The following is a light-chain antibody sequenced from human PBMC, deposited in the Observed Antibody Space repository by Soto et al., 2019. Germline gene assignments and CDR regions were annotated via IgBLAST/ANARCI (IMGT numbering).Light chain of an antibody. V-gene: IGLV4-69*01. J-gene: IGLJ2*01. CDR2: LNSDGSH. CDR3: QTWGTWQVV. Sequence: QLVLTQSPSASASLGASVKLTCTLSSGHSSYAIAWHQQQPEKGPRYLMKLNSDGSHSKGDGIPDRFSGSSSGAERYLTISSLQSEDEADYYCQTWGTWQVVFGGGTKLTVL. CDR1: SGHSSYA.